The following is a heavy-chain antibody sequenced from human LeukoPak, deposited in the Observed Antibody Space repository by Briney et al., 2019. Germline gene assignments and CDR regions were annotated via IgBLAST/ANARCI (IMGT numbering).Heavy chain of an antibody. Sequence: PGGSLGLSCADSGFTFDDYAMHWIRQAPGRGLEWVSLISGDGGSTYYADSVKGRFTISRDNSKNSLYLQMNSLRTEDTALYYCAKSSTVTRFYWFDPWGQGTLVTVSS. V-gene: IGHV3-43*02. CDR2: ISGDGGST. J-gene: IGHJ5*02. CDR3: AKSSTVTRFYWFDP. CDR1: GFTFDDYA. D-gene: IGHD4-11*01.